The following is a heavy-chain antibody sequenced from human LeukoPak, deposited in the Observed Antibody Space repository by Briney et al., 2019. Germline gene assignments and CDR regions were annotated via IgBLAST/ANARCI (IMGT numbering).Heavy chain of an antibody. V-gene: IGHV4-34*01. J-gene: IGHJ4*02. CDR1: GGSFSGYY. Sequence: SETMSLTCAVYGGSFSGYYWSWIRQPPGKGLEWIGEINHSGSTNCNPSLKSRVTISVDTSKNQFSLKLSSVTAADTAVYYCARGWSVQALYYFDYWGQGTLVTVSS. D-gene: IGHD3-3*01. CDR2: INHSGST. CDR3: ARGWSVQALYYFDY.